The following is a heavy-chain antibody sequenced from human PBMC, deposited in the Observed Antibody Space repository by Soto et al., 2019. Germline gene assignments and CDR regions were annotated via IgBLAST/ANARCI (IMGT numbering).Heavy chain of an antibody. CDR3: STGGYGSGYYYYGMDV. V-gene: IGHV3-30-3*01. CDR2: ISYDGSNK. Sequence: GGSLRLSCAASGFTFSNYAMSWVRQAPGKGLEWVAVISYDGSNKYYADSVKGRFTISRDNSKNTLYLQMNSLRAEDTAVYYCSTGGYGSGYYYYGMDVWGQGTTVTVSS. D-gene: IGHD3-10*01. CDR1: GFTFSNYA. J-gene: IGHJ6*02.